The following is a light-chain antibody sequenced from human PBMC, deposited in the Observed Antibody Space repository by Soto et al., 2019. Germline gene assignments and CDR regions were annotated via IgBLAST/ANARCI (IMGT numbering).Light chain of an antibody. CDR1: QSVTYRY. CDR3: QQYGSSPWT. V-gene: IGKV3-20*01. J-gene: IGKJ1*01. CDR2: AAS. Sequence: TVLTQSPGALAFSPWERVTLSWRSSQSVTYRYLAWYQQKPGQAPRLLIYAASTRATGIPDRFSGSGSGTDFTFTISRLEPGDFAVYYCQQYGSSPWTFGQGTKVDIK.